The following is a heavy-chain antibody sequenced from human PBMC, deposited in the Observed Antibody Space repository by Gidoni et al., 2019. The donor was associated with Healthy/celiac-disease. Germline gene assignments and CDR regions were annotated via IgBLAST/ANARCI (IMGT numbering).Heavy chain of an antibody. D-gene: IGHD3-22*01. V-gene: IGHV1-8*01. J-gene: IGHJ4*02. Sequence: QVQLVQSGAEVKKPGASVKVSCKASGYTFTSYDINWVRQATGQGLEWMGWMTHNSGNTGYAQKFQGRVTMTRNTSISTAYMELSSLRSEDTAVYYCARGLAYYYDSSGYDYWGQGTLVTVSS. CDR2: MTHNSGNT. CDR1: GYTFTSYD. CDR3: ARGLAYYYDSSGYDY.